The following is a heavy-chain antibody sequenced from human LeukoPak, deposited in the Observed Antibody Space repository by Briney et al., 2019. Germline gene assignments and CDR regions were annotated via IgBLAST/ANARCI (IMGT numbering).Heavy chain of an antibody. CDR1: GGSISSGGHY. D-gene: IGHD3-3*01. CDR2: INYSGST. J-gene: IGHJ6*02. CDR3: ARDEAIFGAGYYYGMDV. V-gene: IGHV4-31*03. Sequence: SETLSLTCTVSGGSISSGGHYWSWIRQHPGKGLEWIGYINYSGSTYYNPSLKSRVTISVDTSQNQFSLKLSSVTAADTAVYYCARDEAIFGAGYYYGMDVWGQGTTVTLSS.